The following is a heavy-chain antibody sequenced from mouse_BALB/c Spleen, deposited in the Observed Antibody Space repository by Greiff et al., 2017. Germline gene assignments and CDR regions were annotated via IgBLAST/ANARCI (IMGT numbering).Heavy chain of an antibody. V-gene: IGHV5-15*02. CDR3: ARGEVRYWYFDV. CDR1: GFTFSDYG. J-gene: IGHJ1*01. Sequence: EVKLVESGGGLVQPGGSRKLSCAASGFTFSDYGMAWVRQAPGKGPEWVAFISNLAYSIYYADTVTGRFTISRENAKNTLYLEMSSLRSEDTAMYYCARGEVRYWYFDVWGAGTTVTVSS. CDR2: ISNLAYSI.